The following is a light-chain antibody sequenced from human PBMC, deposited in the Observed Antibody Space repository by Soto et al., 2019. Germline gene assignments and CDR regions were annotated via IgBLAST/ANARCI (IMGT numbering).Light chain of an antibody. Sequence: EIVLTQSPATLSLSPGERATLSCRASQSISSYLAWYQQKPGQAPRLLLYDASNRATGIPARFSGSVSGTDFTLTISSLEPEDFAVYYCQQRSDWPLTFGGGTKVDIK. CDR3: QQRSDWPLT. CDR1: QSISSY. V-gene: IGKV3-11*01. CDR2: DAS. J-gene: IGKJ4*01.